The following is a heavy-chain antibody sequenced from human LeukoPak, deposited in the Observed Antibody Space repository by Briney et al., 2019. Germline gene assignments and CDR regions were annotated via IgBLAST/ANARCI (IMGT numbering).Heavy chain of an antibody. V-gene: IGHV4-34*01. CDR1: GGSFSGYY. D-gene: IGHD3-22*01. J-gene: IGHJ4*02. Sequence: PSETLSLTCAVYGGSFSGYYWSWIRQPPGKGLEWIGEINHSGSTNYNPSLKSRVTISVDTSKNQFSLKLSSVTAADTAVYYCRGMFYYDSSGPDYWGQGTLVTVSS. CDR3: RGMFYYDSSGPDY. CDR2: INHSGST.